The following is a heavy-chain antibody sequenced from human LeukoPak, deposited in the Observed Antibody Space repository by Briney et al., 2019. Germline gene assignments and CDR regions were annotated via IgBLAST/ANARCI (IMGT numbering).Heavy chain of an antibody. D-gene: IGHD2-21*01. Sequence: GESLKISCKGAGYIFATYWIGWGRQLPGKGLEWMGIIYPGDSDTRYSPSFQGQVTISADKSISTAFPQWSSLKASDTAMYYCARRGYCGGDCYSDYWGQGTLVTVSS. CDR3: ARRGYCGGDCYSDY. CDR1: GYIFATYW. J-gene: IGHJ4*02. V-gene: IGHV5-51*01. CDR2: IYPGDSDT.